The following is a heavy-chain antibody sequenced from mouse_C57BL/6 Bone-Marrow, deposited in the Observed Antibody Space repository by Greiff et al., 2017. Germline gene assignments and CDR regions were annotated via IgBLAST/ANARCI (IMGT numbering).Heavy chain of an antibody. V-gene: IGHV1-7*01. J-gene: IGHJ3*01. CDR3: ARFDDGYGFAY. CDR2: INPISGYT. Sequence: QVQLQQSGAELAKPGASVKLSCKASGYTFTSYWMHWVKQRPGQGLEWIGYINPISGYTKYNQKFKDKATLTADKSSSTAYKQLSSLTYEESSVYYCARFDDGYGFAYWGQGTLVTVSA. CDR1: GYTFTSYW. D-gene: IGHD2-3*01.